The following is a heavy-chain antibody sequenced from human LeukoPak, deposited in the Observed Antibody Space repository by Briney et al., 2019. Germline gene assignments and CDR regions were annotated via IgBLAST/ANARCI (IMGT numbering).Heavy chain of an antibody. CDR3: ARLYSSGWYDFDY. D-gene: IGHD6-19*01. J-gene: IGHJ4*02. V-gene: IGHV3-48*03. CDR1: GFTFSSYE. CDR2: IRSSGSTI. Sequence: PGGSLRLSCAASGFTFSSYEMNWVRQAPGKGLEWVSYIRSSGSTIYYADSVKGRFTISRDNAKNSLYLQMNSLRAEDTAVYYCARLYSSGWYDFDYWGQGTLVTVSS.